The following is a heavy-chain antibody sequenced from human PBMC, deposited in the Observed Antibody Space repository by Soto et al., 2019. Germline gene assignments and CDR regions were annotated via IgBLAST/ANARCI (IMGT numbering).Heavy chain of an antibody. V-gene: IGHV4-31*03. CDR2: IYYSGST. Sequence: SETLSLTCTVSGGSISSGGYYWSWIRQHPGKGLEWIGYIYYSGSTYYNPSLKSRVTISVDTSKNQFSLKLSSVTAVDTAVYYCEREVGPNWFDPWGQGTLVTVSS. D-gene: IGHD2-2*01. CDR3: EREVGPNWFDP. CDR1: GGSISSGGYY. J-gene: IGHJ5*02.